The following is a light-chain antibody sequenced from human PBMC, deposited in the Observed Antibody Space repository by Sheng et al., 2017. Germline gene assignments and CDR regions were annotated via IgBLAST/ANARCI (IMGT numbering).Light chain of an antibody. CDR1: QSVSTH. CDR3: QQYYNWPPYT. J-gene: IGKJ2*01. Sequence: EIVMTQSPVTLSVSPGVGATLSCRASQSVSTHLAWYQQRPGQAPRLLIYDASTRATDVPARFSGSGSGTEFTLTISSLQSEDFAVYYCQQYYNWPPYTFGQGTKLEIK. CDR2: DAS. V-gene: IGKV3-15*01.